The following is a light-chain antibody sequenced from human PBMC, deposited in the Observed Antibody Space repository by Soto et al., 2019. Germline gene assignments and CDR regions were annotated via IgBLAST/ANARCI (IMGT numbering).Light chain of an antibody. J-gene: IGKJ2*01. V-gene: IGKV3-11*01. Sequence: ELVLTSSPATLSLSPGERATLSCRASWSVGSSLAWHQQKPGQAPRLLIFDASNRATGIPARFSGSGSGTDFTLIISRLEPEDFAVYYCQHGRTFGQGTKLEI. CDR1: WSVGSS. CDR2: DAS. CDR3: QHGRT.